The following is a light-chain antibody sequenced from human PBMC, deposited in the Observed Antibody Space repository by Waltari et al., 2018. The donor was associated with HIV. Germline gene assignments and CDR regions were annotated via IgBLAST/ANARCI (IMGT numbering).Light chain of an antibody. V-gene: IGLV7-46*01. CDR1: TGAVTSGHP. CDR2: DTN. CDR3: LLSYAGARPVV. J-gene: IGLJ2*01. Sequence: QAVVTQEPSLTVSPGGTVTLTCGSSTGAVTSGHPPYRFQQKPGQAPRTLIYDTNNKHSWTPARFSGSLLGGKAALTLSGALPEDEAKYYCLLSYAGARPVVFGGGTQLAVL.